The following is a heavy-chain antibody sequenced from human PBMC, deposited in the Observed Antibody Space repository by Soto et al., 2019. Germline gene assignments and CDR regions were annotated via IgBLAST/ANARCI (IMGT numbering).Heavy chain of an antibody. V-gene: IGHV3-53*02. D-gene: IGHD2-15*01. CDR3: ASSAGFCSGGSCYDY. CDR1: KLTVGSSY. J-gene: IGHJ4*02. CDR2: IYSGGLT. Sequence: EVQLVETGGGLIQPGGSLRLSCAASKLTVGSSYMTWVRQAPGKGLEWVSVIYSGGLTYYADSVKGRFTISRDTFKNTLYLQMNTLRADDTAVYYCASSAGFCSGGSCYDYWGQGTLVTVSS.